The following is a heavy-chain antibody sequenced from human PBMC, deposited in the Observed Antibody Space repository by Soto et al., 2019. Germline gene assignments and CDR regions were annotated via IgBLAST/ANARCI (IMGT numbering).Heavy chain of an antibody. CDR3: TRGGGDF. CDR1: VGSINTYY. D-gene: IGHD6-25*01. J-gene: IGHJ4*02. Sequence: PSETLSLTCTVSVGSINTYYWSWIRQPPGKGLEWIGYIYYSGSDSGSTNYIPSLKSRVTISVDTSKNQFSLRLTSVNAADTAVYFCTRGGGDFWGQGTLVTVSS. V-gene: IGHV4-59*01. CDR2: IYYSGSDSGST.